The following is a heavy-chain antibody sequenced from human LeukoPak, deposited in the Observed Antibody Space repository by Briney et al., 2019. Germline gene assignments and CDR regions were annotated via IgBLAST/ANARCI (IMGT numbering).Heavy chain of an antibody. CDR3: AREGGYGGDDAFDM. J-gene: IGHJ3*02. CDR2: ISPSGGTA. Sequence: ASVKVSCKASGYTFITYYMHWVRQAPGQGLEWMGIISPSGGTASYAQKFQGRVTMARDMSTTTVYMELSSLRSEDTAVYFCAREGGYGGDDAFDMWGQGTMVTVSS. CDR1: GYTFITYY. D-gene: IGHD3-22*01. V-gene: IGHV1-46*01.